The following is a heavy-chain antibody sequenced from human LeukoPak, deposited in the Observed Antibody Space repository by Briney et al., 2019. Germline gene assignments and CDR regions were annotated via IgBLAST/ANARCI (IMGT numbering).Heavy chain of an antibody. CDR2: ISSSSSYI. J-gene: IGHJ6*02. CDR3: ARDEGAAAGTDYGMDV. V-gene: IGHV3-21*01. D-gene: IGHD6-13*01. CDR1: GITFTSYN. Sequence: GGSLRLSCAASGITFTSYNMDWVRQAPGKGLEWVSSISSSSSYIYYADSVKGRFTISRDNANNSLYLQMNSLRAEDTAVYYCARDEGAAAGTDYGMDVWGQGTTVIVSS.